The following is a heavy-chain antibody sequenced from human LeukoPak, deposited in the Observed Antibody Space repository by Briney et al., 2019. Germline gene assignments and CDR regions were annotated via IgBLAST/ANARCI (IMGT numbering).Heavy chain of an antibody. CDR1: GYTFTSYY. Sequence: ASVPVSCKASGYTFTSYYMHWVRQAPGQGLEWMGIINPSGGSTRYAQKFQDRVTMARDTSASTLYMELSSLSSEDTAVYHCARGPATGTAGPFDYWGQGSLVTVSS. J-gene: IGHJ4*02. V-gene: IGHV1-46*01. CDR3: ARGPATGTAGPFDY. D-gene: IGHD6-13*01. CDR2: INPSGGST.